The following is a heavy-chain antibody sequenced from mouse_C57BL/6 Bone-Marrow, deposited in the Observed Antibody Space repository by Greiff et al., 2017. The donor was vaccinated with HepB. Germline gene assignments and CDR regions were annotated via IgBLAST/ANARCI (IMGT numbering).Heavy chain of an antibody. J-gene: IGHJ4*01. CDR3: ARTVPTPYYYAMDY. CDR1: GYTFTSYD. CDR2: IYPRDGST. D-gene: IGHD1-1*01. V-gene: IGHV1-85*01. Sequence: QVHVKQSGPELVKPGASVKLSCKASGYTFTSYDINWVKQRPGQGLEWIGWIYPRDGSTKYNVKFKGKATLTVDTSSSTAYMDIHSLTSEDSAVYFCARTVPTPYYYAMDYWGQGTSVTVSS.